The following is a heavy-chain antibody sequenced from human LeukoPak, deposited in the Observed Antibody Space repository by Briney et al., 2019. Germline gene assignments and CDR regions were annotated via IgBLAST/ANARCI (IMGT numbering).Heavy chain of an antibody. CDR2: ISSSSSYI. V-gene: IGHV3-21*01. CDR1: GFTFSSYS. CDR3: ARDGSAYCGGDCYSYYFDY. Sequence: GGSLRLSCAASGFTFSSYSMNWVRQAPGKGLEWVSSISSSSSYIYYADSVKGRFTIPRDNAKNSLYLQMNSLRAEDTAVYYCARDGSAYCGGDCYSYYFDYWGQGTLVTVSS. D-gene: IGHD2-21*01. J-gene: IGHJ4*02.